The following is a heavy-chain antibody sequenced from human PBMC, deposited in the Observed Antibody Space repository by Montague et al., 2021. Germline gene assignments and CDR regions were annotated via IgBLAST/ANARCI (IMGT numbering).Heavy chain of an antibody. Sequence: SETLSLTCAVSGGSLSSINWWSWVRQPPGKGLEWVGEILHTGSTHYNPSLKSRVTISVDKSKNQFSLKLTSVTAADTAVYYCAGDNGYCNITSCSPLTYWGQGTLVTVSS. CDR1: GGSLSSINW. CDR3: AGDNGYCNITSCSPLTY. CDR2: ILHTGST. D-gene: IGHD2-2*03. J-gene: IGHJ4*02. V-gene: IGHV4-4*02.